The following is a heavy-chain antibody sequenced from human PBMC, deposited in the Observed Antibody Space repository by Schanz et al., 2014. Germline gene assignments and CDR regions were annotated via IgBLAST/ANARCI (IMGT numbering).Heavy chain of an antibody. CDR3: TTYCDGGCAIDN. Sequence: EVQLVESGGGLAQPGGSLRLSCAASGITFSGYSMNWIRQTPKGLEWVSSINSRSNFIYYADSVKGRFTISRDNAKNSLYRQMNSLRAEDTAVYYCTTYCDGGCAIDNWGQGALVTVSS. CDR1: GITFSGYS. CDR2: INSRSNFI. J-gene: IGHJ4*02. D-gene: IGHD6-19*01. V-gene: IGHV3-21*03.